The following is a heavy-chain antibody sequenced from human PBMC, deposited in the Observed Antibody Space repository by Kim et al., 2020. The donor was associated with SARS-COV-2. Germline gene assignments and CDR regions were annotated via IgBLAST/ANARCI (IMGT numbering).Heavy chain of an antibody. CDR3: AREGPDHCSSTSCYGPDAFDI. Sequence: ASVKVSCKASGYTFTSYAMNWVRQAPGQGLEWMGWINTNTGNPTYAQGFTGRFVFSLDTSVSTAYLQISSLKAVDTAVYYCAREGPDHCSSTSCYGPDAFDILGQRTMVTVSS. CDR1: GYTFTSYA. V-gene: IGHV7-4-1*02. CDR2: INTNTGNP. D-gene: IGHD2-2*01. J-gene: IGHJ3*02.